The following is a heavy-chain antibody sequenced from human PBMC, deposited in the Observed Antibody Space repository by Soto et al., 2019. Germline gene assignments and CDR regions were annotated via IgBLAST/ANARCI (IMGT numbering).Heavy chain of an antibody. J-gene: IGHJ4*02. D-gene: IGHD6-13*01. CDR1: GYSFTSYW. V-gene: IGHV5-51*01. CDR2: IYPGDSDT. Sequence: PGESLKISCKGSGYSFTSYWIGWVRQMPGKGLEWMGIIYPGDSDTRYGPSFQGQVTISADKSISTAYLQWSSLKVADTAIYYCAKTRSYSSSWYGPGFDYWGQGTLVTVSS. CDR3: AKTRSYSSSWYGPGFDY.